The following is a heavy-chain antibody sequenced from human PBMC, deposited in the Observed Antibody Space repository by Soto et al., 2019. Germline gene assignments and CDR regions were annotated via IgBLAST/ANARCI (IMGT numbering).Heavy chain of an antibody. CDR3: AIEAGGLTGYYEDYGMDV. CDR1: GYTFTSYG. D-gene: IGHD3-9*01. CDR2: ISAYNGNT. V-gene: IGHV1-18*01. Sequence: ASVKVSCKASGYTFTSYGISWVRQAPGQGLEWMGWISAYNGNTNYAQKLQGRVTMTTDTSTRTAYMELRSLRSDDTAVYYCAIEAGGLTGYYEDYGMDVWGQGTTVTVSS. J-gene: IGHJ6*02.